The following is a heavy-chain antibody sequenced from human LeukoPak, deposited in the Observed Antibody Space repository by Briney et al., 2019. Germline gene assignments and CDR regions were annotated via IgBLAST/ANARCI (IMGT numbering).Heavy chain of an antibody. CDR1: GVSFSGYA. D-gene: IGHD1-26*01. Sequence: GGSLRLSCAVPGVSFSGYAMHWVRQAPGKGLEWVGLIKYDASDGYYADSVKGRFTISRDDSRNTLYLQMTSLRAEDTAVYYCARGQSVGWEIGVCDFWGQGSLVTVAS. CDR3: ARGQSVGWEIGVCDF. J-gene: IGHJ4*02. CDR2: IKYDASDG. V-gene: IGHV3-33*01.